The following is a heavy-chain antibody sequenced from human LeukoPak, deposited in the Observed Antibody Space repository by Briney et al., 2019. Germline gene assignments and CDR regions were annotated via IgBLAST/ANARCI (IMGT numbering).Heavy chain of an antibody. Sequence: GGSLRLSCAASGFTLSSYWMSWVRQAPGKGLEWVANIKQDGSEKYYVDSVKGRFTISRDNAKNSLYLQMNSLRAEDTAVYYCARSYGSGSPVGYWGQGTLVTVSS. J-gene: IGHJ4*02. V-gene: IGHV3-7*01. CDR3: ARSYGSGSPVGY. D-gene: IGHD3-10*01. CDR2: IKQDGSEK. CDR1: GFTLSSYW.